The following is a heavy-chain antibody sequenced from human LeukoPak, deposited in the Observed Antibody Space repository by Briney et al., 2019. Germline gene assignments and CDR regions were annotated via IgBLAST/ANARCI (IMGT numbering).Heavy chain of an antibody. J-gene: IGHJ4*02. V-gene: IGHV3-64D*06. CDR2: ISSNGGST. D-gene: IGHD5-18*01. Sequence: GGSLRLSCSASGFTFSSYAMHWVRQAPGKGLEYVSAISSNGGSTYYADSVKGRFTISRDNSKNTLYLQMNSLRAEDTALYYCAKDKDTAMVNWGQGTLVTVSS. CDR1: GFTFSSYA. CDR3: AKDKDTAMVN.